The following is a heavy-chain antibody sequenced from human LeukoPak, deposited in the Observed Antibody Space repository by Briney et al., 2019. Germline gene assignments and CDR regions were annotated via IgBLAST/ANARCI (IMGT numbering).Heavy chain of an antibody. Sequence: GGSLRLSCAASGFTFSGYEMNWVRQAPEKGLEWVSYISNGGGTIYYADSVKGRFTISRDNAKNSLYLQMNSLRVEDTAVYYCARHSSGWYYFDNWGQGTLVTV. D-gene: IGHD6-19*01. CDR1: GFTFSGYE. V-gene: IGHV3-48*03. J-gene: IGHJ4*02. CDR3: ARHSSGWYYFDN. CDR2: ISNGGGTI.